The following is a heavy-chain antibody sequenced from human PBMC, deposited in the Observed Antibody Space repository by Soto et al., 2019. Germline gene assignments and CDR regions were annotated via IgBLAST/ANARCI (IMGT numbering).Heavy chain of an antibody. Sequence: AAVKVSCKASGYNFNTFDIYWVRQATGHGLEWMGWMNPNSGNTGYAQELRGRVTMTRNTSNTTAYMEPTSLTSDDTGVYYCAGGNFRYWGQGTLVTVSS. CDR3: AGGNFRY. J-gene: IGHJ4*02. V-gene: IGHV1-8*02. CDR2: MNPNSGNT. CDR1: GYNFNTFD.